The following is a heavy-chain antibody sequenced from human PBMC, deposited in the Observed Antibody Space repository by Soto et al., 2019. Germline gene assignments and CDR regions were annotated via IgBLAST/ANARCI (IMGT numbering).Heavy chain of an antibody. J-gene: IGHJ6*02. D-gene: IGHD2-2*01. CDR1: GFTFSSYA. CDR3: ARAIRSKYCSSTSCYTYYYYYGMDV. Sequence: PGGSLRLSCAASGFTFSSYAMSWVRQAPGKGLEWVSTISASGGSTYHADSVKGRFTISRDNSKNTLYLQMNSLRAEDTAVYYCARAIRSKYCSSTSCYTYYYYYGMDVWGQGTTVTISS. CDR2: ISASGGST. V-gene: IGHV3-23*01.